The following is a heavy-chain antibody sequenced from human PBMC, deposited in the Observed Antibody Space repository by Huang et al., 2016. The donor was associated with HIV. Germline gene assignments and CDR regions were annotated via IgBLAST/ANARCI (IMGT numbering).Heavy chain of an antibody. CDR3: ARARGYYDSSVSYYFDY. V-gene: IGHV1-69*13. CDR2: IIPIVGTA. CDR1: GGTFSIYA. J-gene: IGHJ4*02. D-gene: IGHD3-22*01. Sequence: QVQLVQSGAEVKKPGSSVKVSCKASGGTFSIYAISWGRQAPGQGLEWMGGIIPIVGTANDAQKFQGRVTITADESTSTAYMELSSLRSEDTAVYYCARARGYYDSSVSYYFDYWGQGTLVTVSS.